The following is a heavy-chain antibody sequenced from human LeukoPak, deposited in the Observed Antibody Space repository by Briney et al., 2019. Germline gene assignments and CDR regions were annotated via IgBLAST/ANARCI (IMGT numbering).Heavy chain of an antibody. CDR3: ARGPGGFWSGYYFIPAGDY. CDR1: GYTFTGYY. J-gene: IGHJ4*02. CDR2: INPNSGGT. D-gene: IGHD3-3*01. Sequence: ASVKVSCKASGYTFTGYYMHWVRQAPGQGLEWMGWINPNSGGTNYAQKFQGRVTMTRDTSTSTAYMELRSLRSDDTAVYYCARGPGGFWSGYYFIPAGDYWGQGTLVTVSS. V-gene: IGHV1-2*02.